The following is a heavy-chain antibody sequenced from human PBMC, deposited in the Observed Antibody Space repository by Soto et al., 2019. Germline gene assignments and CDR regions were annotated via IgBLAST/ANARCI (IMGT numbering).Heavy chain of an antibody. Sequence: PGESLKISCKGSGHSFTSYWIGWVRQMPGKGLEWMGIIYPGDSDTRYSPSFQGQVTISADKSISTAYLQWSSLKASDTAMYYCARSSSAGKYYYGVYFWGQGTTVTVSS. J-gene: IGHJ6*02. CDR1: GHSFTSYW. D-gene: IGHD6-13*01. CDR2: IYPGDSDT. V-gene: IGHV5-51*01. CDR3: ARSSSAGKYYYGVYF.